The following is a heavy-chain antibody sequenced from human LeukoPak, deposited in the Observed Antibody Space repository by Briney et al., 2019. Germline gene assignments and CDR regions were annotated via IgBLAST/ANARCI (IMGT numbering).Heavy chain of an antibody. CDR3: AREVRLYGDYVGRYFDY. CDR1: GFTVSSNY. J-gene: IGHJ4*02. CDR2: IYSGGST. D-gene: IGHD4-17*01. V-gene: IGHV3-53*01. Sequence: GGSLRLSCAASGFTVSSNYMSWVRQAPGKGLEWVSVIYSGGSTYYADSVKGRFTISRDNSKNTLYLQMNSLRAEDTAVYYCAREVRLYGDYVGRYFDYWGQGTLVTVSS.